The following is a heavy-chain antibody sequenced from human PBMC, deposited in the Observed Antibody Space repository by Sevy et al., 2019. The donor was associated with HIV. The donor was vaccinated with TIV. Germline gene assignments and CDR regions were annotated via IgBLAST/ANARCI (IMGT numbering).Heavy chain of an antibody. CDR2: IYYSGST. J-gene: IGHJ5*02. Sequence: SETLSLTCTVSGGSISSGDYYWSWIRQPPGKGLEWIGYIYYSGSTYYNPSLRSRVTISVDTSKNQFSLKLSSVTAADTAVYYCARDIVVVPAAIGGWFDPWGQGTLVTVSS. D-gene: IGHD2-2*01. CDR1: GGSISSGDYY. V-gene: IGHV4-30-4*01. CDR3: ARDIVVVPAAIGGWFDP.